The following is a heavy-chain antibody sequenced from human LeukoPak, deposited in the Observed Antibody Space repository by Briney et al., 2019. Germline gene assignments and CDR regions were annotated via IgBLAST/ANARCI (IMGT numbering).Heavy chain of an antibody. CDR2: IGSNGKTT. CDR1: GFTFNSYE. Sequence: GGSLRLSCAASGFTFNSYEMNWVRQAPGKGLEWISYIGSNGKTTYYADSVKGRFTVSRDNTENSLFLQMNSLRVEDSGVYFRASMRYRVSYNFDNWGQGTLVTVSS. J-gene: IGHJ4*02. D-gene: IGHD2-8*01. CDR3: ASMRYRVSYNFDN. V-gene: IGHV3-48*03.